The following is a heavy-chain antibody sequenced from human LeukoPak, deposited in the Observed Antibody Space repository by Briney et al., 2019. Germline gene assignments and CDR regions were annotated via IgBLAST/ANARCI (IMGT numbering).Heavy chain of an antibody. J-gene: IGHJ6*02. CDR1: GFTFSSYA. Sequence: GGSLRLSCAASGFTFSSYAMSWVRQAPGKGLEWVSAISGSGGSTYYADSVKGRFTISRDNSKNTLYLQMNGLRAEDTAVYYCAKDGTYCSSTSCPGAYYYYYGMDVWGQGTTVTVSS. V-gene: IGHV3-23*01. CDR2: ISGSGGST. D-gene: IGHD2-2*01. CDR3: AKDGTYCSSTSCPGAYYYYYGMDV.